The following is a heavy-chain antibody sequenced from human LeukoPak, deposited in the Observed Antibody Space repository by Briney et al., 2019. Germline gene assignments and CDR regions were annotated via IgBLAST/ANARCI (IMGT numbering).Heavy chain of an antibody. D-gene: IGHD3-9*01. J-gene: IGHJ4*02. CDR1: GYSISSGYY. Sequence: SETLSLTCTVSGYSISSGYYWGWIRQPPGKGLEWIGSIYYSGSTYYNPSLKSRVTISIDTSKNQFSLKLSSVTAADTAVYYCAREGYDILTGSYLGPAGYWGQGTLVTVSS. CDR2: IYYSGST. V-gene: IGHV4-38-2*02. CDR3: AREGYDILTGSYLGPAGY.